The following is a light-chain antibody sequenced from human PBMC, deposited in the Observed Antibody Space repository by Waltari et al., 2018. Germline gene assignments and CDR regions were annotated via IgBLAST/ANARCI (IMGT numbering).Light chain of an antibody. J-gene: IGKJ1*01. V-gene: IGKV3-20*01. CDR2: GAS. Sequence: EIVLTQFPGTLSLSPGERATLSYRASQSVSSGWLAWFQQKAGEAPRHLIYGASRRARGIPDSFRGSGSGTDFTLTISRVDPEDFALYFCQQYGSSPRTFGQGTKVEI. CDR3: QQYGSSPRT. CDR1: QSVSSGW.